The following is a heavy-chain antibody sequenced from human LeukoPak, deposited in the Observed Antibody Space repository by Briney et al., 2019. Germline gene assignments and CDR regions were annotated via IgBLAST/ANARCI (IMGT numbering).Heavy chain of an antibody. J-gene: IGHJ6*02. Sequence: ASVKVSCKVSGYTLTELSTHWVRQAPGKGLEWMGGFDPEDGETIYAQKFQGRVTMTEDTSTDTAYMELSSLRSEDTAVYYCATDSSGPPNYGMDVWGQGTTVTVSS. CDR3: ATDSSGPPNYGMDV. CDR1: GYTLTELS. D-gene: IGHD6-6*01. CDR2: FDPEDGET. V-gene: IGHV1-24*01.